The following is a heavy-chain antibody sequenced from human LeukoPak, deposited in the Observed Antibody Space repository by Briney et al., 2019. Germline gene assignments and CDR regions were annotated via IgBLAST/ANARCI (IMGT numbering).Heavy chain of an antibody. CDR1: GYTFTSYG. CDR2: ISAYNGNT. CDR3: ARGSGYLGDGGLDY. D-gene: IGHD3-22*01. Sequence: ASVKVSCKASGYTFTSYGISWVRQAPGQGLEWMGWISAYNGNTNYAQKLQGRVTMTTVTSTSTAYMELRSLRSDDTAVYYCARGSGYLGDGGLDYWGQGTLVTVSS. J-gene: IGHJ4*02. V-gene: IGHV1-18*01.